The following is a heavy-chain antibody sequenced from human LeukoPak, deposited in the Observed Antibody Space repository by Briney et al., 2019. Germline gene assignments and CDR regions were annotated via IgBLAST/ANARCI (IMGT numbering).Heavy chain of an antibody. Sequence: SETLSLTCTVSSYSISSGYYWGWIRPPPGKGLEWIGIIYHSGSTYYNPSLKSRVTISVDTSKNQFSLKLSSVTAADTAVYYCARADYSSTWSHDYYYMDVWGKGTTVTVSS. D-gene: IGHD6-13*01. V-gene: IGHV4-38-2*02. CDR1: SYSISSGYY. J-gene: IGHJ6*03. CDR3: ARADYSSTWSHDYYYMDV. CDR2: IYHSGST.